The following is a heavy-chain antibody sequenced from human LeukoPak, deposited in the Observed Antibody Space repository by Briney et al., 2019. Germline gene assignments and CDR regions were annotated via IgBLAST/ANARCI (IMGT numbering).Heavy chain of an antibody. CDR2: ISSSSSYT. Sequence: PGGSLRLSCAASGFTFSDYYMSWIRQAPGKGLEWVSYISSSSSYTNYADSVKGRFTSSRENAKNSLYLQMNSLRAEDTAVYYCAREGYTGNFDYWGQGTLVTVSS. D-gene: IGHD2-2*02. CDR1: GFTFSDYY. CDR3: AREGYTGNFDY. J-gene: IGHJ4*02. V-gene: IGHV3-11*05.